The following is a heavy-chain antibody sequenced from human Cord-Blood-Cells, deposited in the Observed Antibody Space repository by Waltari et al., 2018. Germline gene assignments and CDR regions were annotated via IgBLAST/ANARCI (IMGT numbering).Heavy chain of an antibody. V-gene: IGHV4-4*02. CDR2: IYHSGST. J-gene: IGHJ5*02. D-gene: IGHD2-2*01. CDR3: ARDNNCSSTSCYDWFDP. CDR1: GGSISSSNW. Sequence: QVQLQESGPGLVKPSGTLSLTCAVSGGSISSSNWWRCVRQPPGKGLEWIGEIYHSGSTNYNPSLKSRVTISVDKSKNQFSLKLSSVTAADTAVYYCARDNNCSSTSCYDWFDPWGQGTLVTVSS.